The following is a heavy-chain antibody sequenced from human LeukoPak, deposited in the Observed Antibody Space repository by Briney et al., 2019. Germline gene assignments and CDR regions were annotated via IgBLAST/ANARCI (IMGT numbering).Heavy chain of an antibody. CDR1: GFTFSTYW. Sequence: GGSLRLSCAASGFTFSTYWMHWVRQAPGKGLVWVSRIKSDGGTNYADSVRGRFTISRDNAKKTVSLQMNSLRPEDTGVYYCARAPSEIGGYYPEYFRHWGQGTLVTVSS. CDR2: IKSDGGT. CDR3: ARAPSEIGGYYPEYFRH. D-gene: IGHD3-22*01. V-gene: IGHV3-74*01. J-gene: IGHJ1*01.